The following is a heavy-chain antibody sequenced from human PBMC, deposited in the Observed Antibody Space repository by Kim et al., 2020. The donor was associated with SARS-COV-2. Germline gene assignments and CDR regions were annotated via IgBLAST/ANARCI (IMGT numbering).Heavy chain of an antibody. Sequence: SETLSLTCTVSGGSFSTSSYYWDWIRQPPGKGLEWIGGFYYTGTMYFNPSLKSRVTISVATSKKQFSLKLTSVTAADTAVYYCARRSRGDGSPGYWGQGT. CDR1: GGSFSTSSYY. J-gene: IGHJ4*02. CDR3: ARRSRGDGSPGY. CDR2: FYYTGTM. V-gene: IGHV4-39*01. D-gene: IGHD3-16*01.